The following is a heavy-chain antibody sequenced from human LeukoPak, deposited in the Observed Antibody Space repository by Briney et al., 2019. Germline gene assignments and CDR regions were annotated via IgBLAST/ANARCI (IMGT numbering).Heavy chain of an antibody. Sequence: PGGSLRLSCAASGFTVSSNYMSWVRQAPGKGLEWVSSISSSSSYIYYADSVKGRFTISRDNAKNSLYLQMNSLRAEDTAVYYCARDLGEYYPNWFDPWGQGTLVTVSS. CDR1: GFTVSSNY. V-gene: IGHV3-21*01. D-gene: IGHD3-16*01. J-gene: IGHJ5*02. CDR3: ARDLGEYYPNWFDP. CDR2: ISSSSSYI.